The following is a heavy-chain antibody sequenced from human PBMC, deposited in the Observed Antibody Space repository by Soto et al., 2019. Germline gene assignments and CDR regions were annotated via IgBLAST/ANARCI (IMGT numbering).Heavy chain of an antibody. D-gene: IGHD6-19*01. CDR2: INPSGGST. V-gene: IGHV1-46*01. J-gene: IGHJ4*02. CDR3: ARERPRSSGWPRTGGLFDY. CDR1: GYTFTSYY. Sequence: QVQLVQSGAEVKKPGASVKVSCKASGYTFTSYYMHWVRQAPGQGLEWMGIINPSGGSTSYAQKFKGRVTMTGDTSTSTVYMGLSSLRSEDTAVFYCARERPRSSGWPRTGGLFDYWGKGTLVTVSS.